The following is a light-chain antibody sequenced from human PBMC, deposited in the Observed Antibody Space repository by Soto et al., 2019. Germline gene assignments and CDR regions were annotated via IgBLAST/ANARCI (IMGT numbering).Light chain of an antibody. J-gene: IGLJ1*01. V-gene: IGLV2-23*01. CDR1: SSDVGSYNL. Sequence: QSALTQPASVSGSPGQSITISCTGTSSDVGSYNLVSWYQQHPDKAPKLMIFDGNSRPSGVSNRFSGSKFGNTASLTISGLQAEDEADYYCCSYAGSSTLVFGTGTKVTVL. CDR3: CSYAGSSTLV. CDR2: DGN.